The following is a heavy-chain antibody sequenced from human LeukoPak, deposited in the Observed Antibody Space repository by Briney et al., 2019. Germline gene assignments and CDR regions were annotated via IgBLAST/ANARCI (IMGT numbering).Heavy chain of an antibody. CDR2: IIPIFGTA. J-gene: IGHJ6*02. Sequence: GASVKVSCKASGGTFSSYAISWVRQAPGQGLEWMGGIIPIFGTANYAQKFQGRVTITADESTSTAYMELSSLRPEDTAVYYCASEEAYYYGMDVWGQGTTVTVSS. V-gene: IGHV1-69*13. CDR1: GGTFSSYA. CDR3: ASEEAYYYGMDV.